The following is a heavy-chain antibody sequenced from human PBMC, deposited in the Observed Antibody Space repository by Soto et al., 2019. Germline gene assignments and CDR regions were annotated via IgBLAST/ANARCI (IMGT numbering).Heavy chain of an antibody. V-gene: IGHV1-69*01. CDR3: ARDVYDFWSGYSNPHFYYFDY. D-gene: IGHD3-3*01. CDR1: GGTFSSYA. J-gene: IGHJ4*02. CDR2: IIPIFGTA. Sequence: QVQLVQSGAEVKKPGSSVQVSCKASGGTFSSYAISWVRQAPGQGLEWMGGIIPIFGTANYAQKFKGRVTITADESTSTAYMELSSLRSEDTAVYYCARDVYDFWSGYSNPHFYYFDYWGQGTLVTVSS.